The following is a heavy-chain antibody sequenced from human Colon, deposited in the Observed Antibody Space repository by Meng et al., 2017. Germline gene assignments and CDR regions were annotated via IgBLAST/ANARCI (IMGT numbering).Heavy chain of an antibody. V-gene: IGHV4-4*02. CDR2: IDHTGRT. Sequence: QMHLRESGAGLVKPSCTLSLTCAVSGFSISTHNWWTWFRQSPGTGLEWIGEIDHTGRTNYNRSIKSRVTVSMDKSKKHFSLNVTSVTAADTAVYYCGTTDINYCPIHYWGQGTLVTVSS. CDR1: GFSISTHNW. D-gene: IGHD1/OR15-1a*01. J-gene: IGHJ4*02. CDR3: GTTDINYCPIHY.